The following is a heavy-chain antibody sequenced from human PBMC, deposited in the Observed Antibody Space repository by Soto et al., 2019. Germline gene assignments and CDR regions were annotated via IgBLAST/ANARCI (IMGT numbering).Heavy chain of an antibody. CDR2: INHSGST. D-gene: IGHD3-22*01. CDR1: GGSFSGYY. CDR3: ARGRMIVVQLYNWFDP. V-gene: IGHV4-34*01. J-gene: IGHJ5*02. Sequence: SETLSLTCAVYGGSFSGYYWSWIRQPPGKGLEWIGEINHSGSTNYNPSLKSRVTISVDTSKNQFSLKLSSVTAADTAVYYCARGRMIVVQLYNWFDPWGQGTLVT.